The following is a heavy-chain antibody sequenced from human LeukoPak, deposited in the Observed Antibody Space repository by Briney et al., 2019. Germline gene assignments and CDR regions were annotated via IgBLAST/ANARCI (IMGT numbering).Heavy chain of an antibody. Sequence: GESLKISCQGSGCGFTNYWIGWGRRVPGEGVGWRGIIYPGGCDTKYSTSFQGQVTISPDNSISTAYLQWSSLKASDTAMYYCARHDRYSGSYEWGQGTLVTVSS. D-gene: IGHD1-26*01. CDR1: GCGFTNYW. V-gene: IGHV5-51*01. J-gene: IGHJ4*02. CDR2: IYPGGCDT. CDR3: ARHDRYSGSYE.